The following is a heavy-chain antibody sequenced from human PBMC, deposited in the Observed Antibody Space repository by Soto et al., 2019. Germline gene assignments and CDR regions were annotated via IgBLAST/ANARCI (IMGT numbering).Heavy chain of an antibody. CDR3: ASTSRATPGTGLDS. Sequence: SSETLSLTCTVSGGSVSNSNYYWGWIRQSPGKGLEWIGSVYYRGRSYSKSSVKSRVTISVDTSKNQFSLTLTSLTAADSAMYYCASTSRATPGTGLDSWGQGALVTVS. J-gene: IGHJ4*02. CDR2: VYYRGRS. CDR1: GGSVSNSNYY. V-gene: IGHV4-39*07.